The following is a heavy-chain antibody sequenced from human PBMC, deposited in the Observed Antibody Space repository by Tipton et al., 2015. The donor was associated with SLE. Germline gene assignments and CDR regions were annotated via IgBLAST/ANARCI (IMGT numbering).Heavy chain of an antibody. CDR2: IHYSGST. D-gene: IGHD6-6*01. CDR1: GGSISSHY. V-gene: IGHV4-59*11. Sequence: TLSLTCTVSGGSISSHYWSWIRQPPGKGLEWIGYIHYSGSTNYNPSLKSRVTISVDTSKNQFSLKLSSVTAADTAVYYCARLEEEVAFDIWGQGTMVTVSS. J-gene: IGHJ3*02. CDR3: ARLEEEVAFDI.